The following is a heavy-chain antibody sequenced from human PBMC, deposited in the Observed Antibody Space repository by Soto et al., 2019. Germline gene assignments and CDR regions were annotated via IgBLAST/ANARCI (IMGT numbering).Heavy chain of an antibody. CDR2: IYPGGST. Sequence: SETLSLTCNFSCGSIISTTYYWAWIRQSPGKGLEWIGCIYPGGSTSYSPSLTSRVTMSLDTSKNDFSLRLSSVTAADTAVYYCASGPWFGEFPPYYGMNVWGQGATVTVSS. D-gene: IGHD3-10*01. CDR1: CGSIISTTYY. J-gene: IGHJ6*02. V-gene: IGHV4-39*02. CDR3: ASGPWFGEFPPYYGMNV.